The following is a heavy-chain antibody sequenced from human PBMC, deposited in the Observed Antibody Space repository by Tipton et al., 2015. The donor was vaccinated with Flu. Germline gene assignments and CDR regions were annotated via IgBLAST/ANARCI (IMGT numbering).Heavy chain of an antibody. CDR2: ISSSSSYI. D-gene: IGHD3-22*01. V-gene: IGHV3-21*01. CDR3: ARDASWGYYYDSSGLSTPAGAFDI. J-gene: IGHJ3*02. Sequence: CAASGFTFSSYSMNWVRQAPGKGLEWVSSISSSSSYIYYADSVKGRFTISRDNAKNSLYLQMNSLRAEDTAVYYCARDASWGYYYDSSGLSTPAGAFDIWGQGTMVTVSS. CDR1: GFTFSSYS.